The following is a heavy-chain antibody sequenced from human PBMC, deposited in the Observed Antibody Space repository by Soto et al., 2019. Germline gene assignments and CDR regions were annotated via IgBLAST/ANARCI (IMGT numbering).Heavy chain of an antibody. CDR3: ARSMGYYYYGMDV. Sequence: SETLSLTCTVSGGSISSSSYYWGWIRQPPGKGLEWIGSICYSGSTYYNPSLKSRVTISVDTSKNQFSLKLSSVTAADTAVYYCARSMGYYYYGMDVWGQGTTVTVSS. V-gene: IGHV4-39*01. J-gene: IGHJ6*02. CDR1: GGSISSSSYY. CDR2: ICYSGST. D-gene: IGHD2-8*01.